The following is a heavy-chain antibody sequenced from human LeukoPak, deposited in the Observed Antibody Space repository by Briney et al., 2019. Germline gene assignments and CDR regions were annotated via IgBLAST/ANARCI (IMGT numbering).Heavy chain of an antibody. CDR1: GGFISSYY. V-gene: IGHV4-59*08. Sequence: SETLSLTCTVSGGFISSYYWSWIRQPPGKGLEWIGYIYYSGSTNYNPSLKSRVTISVDTSKNQFSLKLSSVTAADTAVYYCARLKIFGVVHDAFDIWCQGTMVTVSS. CDR2: IYYSGST. J-gene: IGHJ3*02. D-gene: IGHD3-3*01. CDR3: ARLKIFGVVHDAFDI.